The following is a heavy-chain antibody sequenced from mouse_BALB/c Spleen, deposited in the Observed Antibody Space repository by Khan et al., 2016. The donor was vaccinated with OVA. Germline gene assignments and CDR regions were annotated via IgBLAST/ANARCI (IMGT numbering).Heavy chain of an antibody. CDR3: ARIRSYRYSDV. Sequence: LQESGPELMKPGESVKISCKASGYTFTNYGMYWVKQAPGKGLKWMGWIKTYTGGTTYTDDFKGRFVFSLETSASTAYLQFSNLKTEDMCTYYCARIRSYRYSDVWGAGTTVTVSA. CDR2: IKTYTGGT. J-gene: IGHJ1*01. CDR1: GYTFTNYG. V-gene: IGHV9-1*02.